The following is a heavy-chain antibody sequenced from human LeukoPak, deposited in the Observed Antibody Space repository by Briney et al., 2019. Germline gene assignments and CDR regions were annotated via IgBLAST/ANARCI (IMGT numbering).Heavy chain of an antibody. D-gene: IGHD5-12*01. CDR2: IIPIFGTA. J-gene: IGHJ4*02. CDR3: ARGGYSGYDCNY. CDR1: GGTFSSYA. Sequence: SVKVSCKASGGTFSSYAISWVRQAPGQGLEWMGGIIPIFGTANYAQKFQGRVTITADESTSTAYMELSSLRSEDTAVYYCARGGYSGYDCNYWGQGTLVTVSS. V-gene: IGHV1-69*13.